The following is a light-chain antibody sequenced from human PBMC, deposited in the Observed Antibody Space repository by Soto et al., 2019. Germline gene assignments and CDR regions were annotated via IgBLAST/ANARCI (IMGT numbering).Light chain of an antibody. Sequence: IQMTQSPSSVSASVGDRFTITCRASQGISTWLAWYQQKAGQAPNLLXDRASNLHSGGPSRFSGSGSGTNFTHTISSRPPEDVAPYYCQQDNSSPITFGQGTQVEIK. CDR3: QQDNSSPIT. V-gene: IGKV1-12*01. J-gene: IGKJ5*01. CDR2: RAS. CDR1: QGISTW.